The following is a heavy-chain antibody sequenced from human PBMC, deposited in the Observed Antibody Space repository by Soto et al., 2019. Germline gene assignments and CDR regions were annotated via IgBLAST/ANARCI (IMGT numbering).Heavy chain of an antibody. Sequence: EVQLLESGGGLVQPGGTLRLSCAASGFIFSPYGMSCVRQAPGKGLEWVSTISGNGGGTYYADSVKGRFTLSRDNSKNMVYLQMNSLRAEATAMYYCGNVKQATGTAFWGQGTPVTVSS. CDR3: GNVKQATGTAF. V-gene: IGHV3-23*01. CDR1: GFIFSPYG. CDR2: ISGNGGGT. D-gene: IGHD3-9*01. J-gene: IGHJ4*02.